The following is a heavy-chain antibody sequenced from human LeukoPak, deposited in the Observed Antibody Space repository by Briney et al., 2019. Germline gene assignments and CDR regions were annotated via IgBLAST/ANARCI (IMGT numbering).Heavy chain of an antibody. CDR1: GFTFSSYS. CDR3: ARPGVAVAGRGGAFDI. V-gene: IGHV3-21*01. J-gene: IGHJ3*02. D-gene: IGHD6-19*01. CDR2: ISSSSSYI. Sequence: PGGSLRLSCAASGFTFSSYSMNWVRQAPGKGLEWVSSISSSSSYIYYADSVKGRFTISRDNAKNSLYLQMNSLRAEDTAVYYCARPGVAVAGRGGAFDIWGHGTMVTVSS.